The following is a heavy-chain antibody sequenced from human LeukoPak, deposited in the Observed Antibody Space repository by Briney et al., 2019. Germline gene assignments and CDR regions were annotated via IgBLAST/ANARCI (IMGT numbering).Heavy chain of an antibody. Sequence: PGGSLRLSCAASGLTFSNNFMGWVRQAPGKGLEWVSLIYSGGTTYSADSVKGRFTISRDNSKNTLHLQMNSLRVEDTAVYYCARDTDYYGSGRHGYFDHWGQGTLVTVSS. J-gene: IGHJ1*01. CDR3: ARDTDYYGSGRHGYFDH. CDR1: GLTFSNNF. CDR2: IYSGGTT. V-gene: IGHV3-66*01. D-gene: IGHD3-10*01.